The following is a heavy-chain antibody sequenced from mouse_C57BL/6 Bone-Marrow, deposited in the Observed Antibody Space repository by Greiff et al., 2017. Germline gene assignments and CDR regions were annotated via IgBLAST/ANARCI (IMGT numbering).Heavy chain of an antibody. CDR2: FYPGGGSI. Sequence: VQLQQSGAELVKPGASVKLSCKASGYTFTKYSIHWVKQRSGQGLEWIGWFYPGGGSIKYNEKFKDKATLTADNSSSTVYMELSRLTSEDSAVFFCARHETLGWFAYWGQGTLVTVSA. V-gene: IGHV1-62-2*01. CDR3: ARHETLGWFAY. J-gene: IGHJ3*01. CDR1: GYTFTKYS.